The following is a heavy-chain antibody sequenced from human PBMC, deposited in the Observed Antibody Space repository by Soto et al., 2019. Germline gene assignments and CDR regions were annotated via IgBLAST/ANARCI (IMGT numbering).Heavy chain of an antibody. D-gene: IGHD3-3*01. CDR3: ARGQRFSDWFDP. V-gene: IGHV4-4*07. CDR2: IYSSGST. Sequence: SETLSLTCTVTGGTISCYYWTWIRQSAGGGLEWIGRIYSSGSTNYNPSLKSRVTISLDTSMNHFSLRLSSVTAADTAVYYCARGQRFSDWFDPWGQGTLVTVSS. J-gene: IGHJ5*02. CDR1: GGTISCYY.